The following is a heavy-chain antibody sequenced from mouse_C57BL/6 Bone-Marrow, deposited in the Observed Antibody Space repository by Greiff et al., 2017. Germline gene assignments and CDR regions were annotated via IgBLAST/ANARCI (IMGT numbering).Heavy chain of an antibody. J-gene: IGHJ3*01. CDR2: IYPRSGNT. D-gene: IGHD2-4*01. Sequence: VQLQQSGAELARPGASVKLSCKASGYTFTSYGISWVKQRTGQGLEWIGEIYPRSGNTYYNEKFKGKATLTADKSSSTAYMELRSPTAEDSAVDYCARGDYDYDAVLAYWGQGTLVTVSA. CDR1: GYTFTSYG. CDR3: ARGDYDYDAVLAY. V-gene: IGHV1-81*01.